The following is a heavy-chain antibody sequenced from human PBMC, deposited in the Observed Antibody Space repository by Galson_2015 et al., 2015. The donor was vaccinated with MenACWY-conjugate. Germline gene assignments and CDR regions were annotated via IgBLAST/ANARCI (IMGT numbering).Heavy chain of an antibody. CDR2: ISGSGGST. CDR1: GFTFSSYA. Sequence: SLRLSCAASGFTFSSYAMSWGRQAPGKGLEWVSAISGSGGSTYYADSVKGRFTISRDNSKNTLYLQMNSLRAEDTAVYYCANDRGYYDSSGYLVYFDYWGQGTLVTVSS. V-gene: IGHV3-23*01. CDR3: ANDRGYYDSSGYLVYFDY. J-gene: IGHJ4*02. D-gene: IGHD3-22*01.